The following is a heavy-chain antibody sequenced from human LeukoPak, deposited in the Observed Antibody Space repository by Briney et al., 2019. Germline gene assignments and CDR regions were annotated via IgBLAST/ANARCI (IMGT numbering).Heavy chain of an antibody. D-gene: IGHD1-26*01. Sequence: PSETLSLTCTVSGASVSSASYWTWIRQPPGKGVEWIAHIYNGVNTNYNPSLKSRVTISVDASKNQFSLRLNSVTAADTAVYYCARSRAFNSGAFDPWGQGSLVTVSS. V-gene: IGHV4-61*01. J-gene: IGHJ5*02. CDR2: IYNGVNT. CDR1: GASVSSASY. CDR3: ARSRAFNSGAFDP.